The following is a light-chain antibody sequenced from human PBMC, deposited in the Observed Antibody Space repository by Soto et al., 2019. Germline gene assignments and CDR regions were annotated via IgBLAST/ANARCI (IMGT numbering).Light chain of an antibody. CDR2: AAS. Sequence: AIRMTQSPSSFSASTGDRVTITCRASQSISSYLAWYQQKPGKAPKLLIYAASTVQSGVPSRFSGSGSGTDFTLTISCLQSEDFATYYCQQYYSYPHTFGQGTKLEIK. J-gene: IGKJ2*01. CDR3: QQYYSYPHT. V-gene: IGKV1-8*01. CDR1: QSISSY.